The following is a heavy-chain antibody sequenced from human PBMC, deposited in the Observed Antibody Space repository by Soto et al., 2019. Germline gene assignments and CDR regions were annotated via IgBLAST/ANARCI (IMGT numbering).Heavy chain of an antibody. CDR3: AKGVFLPYGDYPFNGMDV. D-gene: IGHD4-17*01. Sequence: GGSLRLSCAASGFTFSSYGMHWVRQAPGKGLEWVAVISYDGSNKYYADSVKGRFTISRDNSKNTLYRQMNSLRAEDTAAYYCAKGVFLPYGDYPFNGMDVWGQGTTVTVSS. CDR1: GFTFSSYG. J-gene: IGHJ6*02. V-gene: IGHV3-30*18. CDR2: ISYDGSNK.